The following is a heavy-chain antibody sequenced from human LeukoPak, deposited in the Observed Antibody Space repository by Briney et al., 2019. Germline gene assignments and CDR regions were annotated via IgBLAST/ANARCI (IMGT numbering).Heavy chain of an antibody. V-gene: IGHV3-23*01. CDR1: GFTFSSYA. Sequence: GGSLRLSCAASGFTFSSYAMSWFRQAPGKGLEWVSAISGSGGSTYYADSVKGRFTISRDNSKNTLYLQMNSLRAEDTAVYYCANLAVGEYCSSTSCYGGGLDWGQGTLVTVSS. J-gene: IGHJ4*02. CDR3: ANLAVGEYCSSTSCYGGGLD. D-gene: IGHD2-2*01. CDR2: ISGSGGST.